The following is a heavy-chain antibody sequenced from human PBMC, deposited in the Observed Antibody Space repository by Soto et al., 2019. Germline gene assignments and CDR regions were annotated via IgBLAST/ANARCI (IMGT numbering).Heavy chain of an antibody. CDR1: RYTFKSHG. D-gene: IGHD3-16*01. Sequence: PGGSLRLSCAASRYTFKSHGLSWVRQAPGKGLEWVSTIDSSGVNTHCADSVKGRFTISRDNSKNTLYLQMNSLRAEDTAVYYCARDQEQFGTFADWFDPWGQGTLVTVSS. CDR2: IDSSGVNT. J-gene: IGHJ5*02. V-gene: IGHV3-23*01. CDR3: ARDQEQFGTFADWFDP.